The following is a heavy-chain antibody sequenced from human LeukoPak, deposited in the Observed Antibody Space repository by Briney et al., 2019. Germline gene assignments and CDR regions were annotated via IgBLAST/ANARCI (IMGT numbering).Heavy chain of an antibody. CDR2: INWNGGST. CDR1: GFTFDDYG. CDR3: ARRRVTFVRGVDITSYYFDY. J-gene: IGHJ4*02. Sequence: GGSLRLSCAVSGFTFDDYGMSWVRQAPGKGLEWVSGINWNGGSTNYANSVKGRFTISRDNVKNSLYLQMNSLRAEDTALYYCARRRVTFVRGVDITSYYFDYWGQGTLVTVSS. D-gene: IGHD3-10*01. V-gene: IGHV3-20*04.